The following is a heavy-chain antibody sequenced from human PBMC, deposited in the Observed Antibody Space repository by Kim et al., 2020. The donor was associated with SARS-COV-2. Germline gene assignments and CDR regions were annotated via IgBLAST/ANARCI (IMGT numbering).Heavy chain of an antibody. Sequence: GGSLRLSCAASGFTFSSYSMNWVRQAPGKGLEWVSFLSSRSSNIYYADSVKGRFTISRDNAKNSLYLQMNSLRAEDTAVYYCARDRDVGYDFWSPTPNW. D-gene: IGHD3-3*01. V-gene: IGHV3-21*01. J-gene: IGHJ5*01. CDR3: ARDRDVGYDFWSPTPNW. CDR2: LSSRSSNI. CDR1: GFTFSSYS.